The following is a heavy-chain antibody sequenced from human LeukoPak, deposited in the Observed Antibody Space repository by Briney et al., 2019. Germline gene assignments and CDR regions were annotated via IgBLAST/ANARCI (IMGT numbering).Heavy chain of an antibody. Sequence: LPGGPLRLSCAASGFIFNDYWMSWLREAPGKGLEGVANIKQDGSEKYYVDSVKGRFTISRDNAKNSLYLQINSLRAEDTAVYYCARDRGGSGWYEFEWWGQGTLVSVSS. CDR2: IKQDGSEK. CDR1: GFIFNDYW. CDR3: ARDRGGSGWYEFEW. J-gene: IGHJ4*02. D-gene: IGHD6-19*01. V-gene: IGHV3-7*01.